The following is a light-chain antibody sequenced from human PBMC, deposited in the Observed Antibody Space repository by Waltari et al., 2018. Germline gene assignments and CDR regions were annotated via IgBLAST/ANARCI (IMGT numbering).Light chain of an antibody. CDR1: SSNIGRNA. CDR3: VAWDDSLNGPV. V-gene: IGLV1-36*01. Sequence: QSVLTQPPSVSEAPRQRVTISCSGSSSNIGRNAVNWYQQLPGKAPKLLIYYNDLLPSGVSDRCSGPKAGTSGSLAISGLQSEDAANYYCVAWDDSLNGPVFGGGTRVTVL. J-gene: IGLJ3*02. CDR2: YND.